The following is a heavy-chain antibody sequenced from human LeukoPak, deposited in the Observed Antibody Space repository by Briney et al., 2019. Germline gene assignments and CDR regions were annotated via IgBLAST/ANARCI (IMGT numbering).Heavy chain of an antibody. J-gene: IGHJ5*02. D-gene: IGHD1-26*01. V-gene: IGHV4-4*07. CDR2: IYTSGST. CDR3: ARDGWGSLPNWFDP. CDR1: GGSISSYY. Sequence: SETLSLTCTVSGGSISSYYWSWIRQPAGKGLEWIGRIYTSGSTNYNPSLTSRVTMSVDTSKNQFSLKLSSVTAADTAVYYCARDGWGSLPNWFDPWGQGTLVTVSS.